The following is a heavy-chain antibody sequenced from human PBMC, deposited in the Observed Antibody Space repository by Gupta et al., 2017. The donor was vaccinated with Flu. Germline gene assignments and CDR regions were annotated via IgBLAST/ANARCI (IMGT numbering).Heavy chain of an antibody. CDR2: INGGGRDI. V-gene: IGHV3-21*01. J-gene: IGHJ4*02. D-gene: IGHD2-2*01. CDR3: AREGNCYEFDY. Sequence: WDRQAPGKGLEWVPSINGGGRDIYYIDAVKDRFTISRDNAKNSVFVHMANLRADDSAIDYWAREGNCYEFDYWGQGTPVSVSS.